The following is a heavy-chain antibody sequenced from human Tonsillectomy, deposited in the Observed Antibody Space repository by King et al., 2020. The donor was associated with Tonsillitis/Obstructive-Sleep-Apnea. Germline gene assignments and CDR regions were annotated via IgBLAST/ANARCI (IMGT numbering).Heavy chain of an antibody. CDR2: ISYDGSYK. D-gene: IGHD3-3*01. V-gene: IGHV3-30*18. J-gene: IGHJ6*02. CDR3: AKSGPADFWSSYFQSYFYYAMDV. CDR1: GFSFSNSG. Sequence: VQLVESGGGVVQPGRSLRLSCAVSGFSFSNSGMHWVRQAPDKGLEWVAVISYDGSYKHSADSVKGRFTISRDNSKNTLYLQMNSLRPDDTAVYYCAKSGPADFWSSYFQSYFYYAMDVWGQGTTVTISS.